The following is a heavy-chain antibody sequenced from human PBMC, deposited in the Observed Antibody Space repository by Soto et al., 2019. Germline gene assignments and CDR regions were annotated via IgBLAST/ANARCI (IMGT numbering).Heavy chain of an antibody. CDR2: ISSSSSTI. Sequence: PGGSLRLSCAASGFSFSSHSMKWVRQAPGKGLEWVSYISSSSSTIYYADSVKGRFTISRDNAKNSLYLQMNSLRDEDTAVYYCAREAGTWHLPLNWFDPWGQGTLVTVSS. J-gene: IGHJ5*02. CDR3: AREAGTWHLPLNWFDP. D-gene: IGHD6-19*01. V-gene: IGHV3-48*02. CDR1: GFSFSSHS.